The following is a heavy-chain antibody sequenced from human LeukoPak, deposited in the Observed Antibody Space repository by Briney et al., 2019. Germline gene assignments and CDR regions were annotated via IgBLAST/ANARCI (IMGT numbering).Heavy chain of an antibody. CDR2: ISGSGGST. CDR3: TRLRGESPRSFDP. D-gene: IGHD3-10*01. Sequence: GGSLRLSCAASGFTFSSYAMSWVRQAPGKGLEWVSAISGSGGSTYYADSVKGRFTISRVNAENKVYLQVNSLGAEDTAVYYCTRLRGESPRSFDPWGQGTLVTVSS. J-gene: IGHJ5*02. V-gene: IGHV3-23*01. CDR1: GFTFSSYA.